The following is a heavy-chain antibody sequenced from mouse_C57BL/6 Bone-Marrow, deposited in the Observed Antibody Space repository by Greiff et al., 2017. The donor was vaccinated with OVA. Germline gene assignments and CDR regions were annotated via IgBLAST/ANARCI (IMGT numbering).Heavy chain of an antibody. V-gene: IGHV1-69*01. CDR3: ARPYYYGSSSCAY. CDR2: IDPSDSYT. D-gene: IGHD1-1*01. J-gene: IGHJ3*01. Sequence: VQLKQPGAELVMPGASVKLSCKASGYTFTSYWMHWVKQRPGQGLEWIGEIDPSDSYTNYNQKFKGKSTLTVYKSSRTAYLQLSSLTSEDSAVYYFARPYYYGSSSCAYWGQGTLVTVSA. CDR1: GYTFTSYW.